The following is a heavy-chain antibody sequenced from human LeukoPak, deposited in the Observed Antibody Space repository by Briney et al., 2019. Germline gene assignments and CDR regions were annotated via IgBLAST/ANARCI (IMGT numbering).Heavy chain of an antibody. CDR3: GRRGGYYDY. Sequence: ASVNVSCKASGSPFTSYYIHWVRQAPGQGLEWLGWINPKNGATSCAQKFQGRVTMTTDTSITTAYMDLSSLRSDDTAVYYCGRRGGYYDYWGQGTLVTVSS. J-gene: IGHJ4*02. CDR2: INPKNGAT. V-gene: IGHV1-2*02. CDR1: GSPFTSYY.